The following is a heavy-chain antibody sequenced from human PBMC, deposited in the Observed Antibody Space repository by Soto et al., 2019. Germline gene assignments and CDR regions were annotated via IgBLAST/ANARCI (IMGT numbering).Heavy chain of an antibody. Sequence: QVQLQESGPGLVMPSQTLSLTCTVSGGSISSGDYYWSWIRQPPGKGLEWIGCIFYTGSTSCNPSLMRRITISVHTTKSQFSLKLSSVTAADTAVYYCASVNRYCTGGGCNPNWFDPWGQRTLVTVSS. V-gene: IGHV4-30-4*01. CDR3: ASVNRYCTGGGCNPNWFDP. CDR1: GGSISSGDYY. J-gene: IGHJ5*02. D-gene: IGHD2-8*02. CDR2: IFYTGST.